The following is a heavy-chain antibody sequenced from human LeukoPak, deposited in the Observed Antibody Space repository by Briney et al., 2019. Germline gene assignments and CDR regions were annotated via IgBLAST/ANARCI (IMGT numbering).Heavy chain of an antibody. CDR1: GFTFSSYA. CDR2: ISYDGSNK. V-gene: IGHV3-30-3*01. CDR3: AREGFDP. J-gene: IGHJ5*02. Sequence: PGGSLRLSCAASGFTFSSYAMHWVRQAPGKGLEWVAVISYDGSNKYYADSMKGRFTISRDNSKNTLYLQMNSLRAEDTAVYYCAREGFDPWGQGTLVTVSS.